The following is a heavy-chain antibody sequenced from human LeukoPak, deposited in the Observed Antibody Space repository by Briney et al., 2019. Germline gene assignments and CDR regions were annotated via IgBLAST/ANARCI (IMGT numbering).Heavy chain of an antibody. J-gene: IGHJ4*02. CDR2: IYYSGST. CDR3: ARTRSGSYWD. Sequence: SETLSLTCTVSGGPISSYHWSWIRQPPGKGLEWIGYIYYSGSTNYNPSLKSRVTISVDTSKNQFSLKLSSVTAADTAVYYCARTRSGSYWDWGQGTLVTVSS. V-gene: IGHV4-59*13. CDR1: GGPISSYH. D-gene: IGHD3-10*01.